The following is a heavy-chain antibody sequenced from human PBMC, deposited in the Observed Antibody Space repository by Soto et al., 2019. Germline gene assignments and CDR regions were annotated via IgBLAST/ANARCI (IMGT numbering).Heavy chain of an antibody. CDR3: ARAPPGYDSSGYLTHAFDI. V-gene: IGHV1-2*04. D-gene: IGHD3-22*01. CDR2: INPNSGGT. Sequence: WVRQDPGQGLEWMGWINPNSGGTNYAQKFQGWVTMTRDTSISTAYMELSRLRSDDTAVYYCARAPPGYDSSGYLTHAFDIWGQGTMVTVSS. J-gene: IGHJ3*02.